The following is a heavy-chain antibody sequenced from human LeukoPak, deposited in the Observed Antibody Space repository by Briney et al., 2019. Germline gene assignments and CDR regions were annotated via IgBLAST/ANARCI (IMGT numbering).Heavy chain of an antibody. J-gene: IGHJ4*02. CDR2: ISYDGSNK. V-gene: IGHV3-30*04. CDR1: GFTFSSYA. Sequence: GRSLRLSCAASGFTFSSYAMHWVRQAPGKGLEWVAVISYDGSNKYYADSVKGRFTISRDNSKNTLYLQMNSLRAEDTAVYYCAREYQGHCDYWGQGTLVTVSS. CDR3: AREYQGHCDY.